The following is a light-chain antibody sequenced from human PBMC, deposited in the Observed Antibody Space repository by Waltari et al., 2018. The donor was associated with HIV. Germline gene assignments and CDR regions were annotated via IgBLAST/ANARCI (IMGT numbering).Light chain of an antibody. Sequence: QSVLTQPPSVSGAPGQSVTISCTGRSSNIGAGYDVHWYQQVPGTAPKLLIYANTYRPSGVRDRVSGSKSGTSASLAITGLQAEDEADYYCQSFDLTLNGCVFGGGTKLTVL. CDR1: SSNIGAGYD. J-gene: IGLJ3*02. V-gene: IGLV1-40*01. CDR2: ANT. CDR3: QSFDLTLNGCV.